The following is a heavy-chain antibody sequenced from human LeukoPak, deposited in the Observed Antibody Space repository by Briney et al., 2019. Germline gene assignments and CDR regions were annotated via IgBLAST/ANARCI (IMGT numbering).Heavy chain of an antibody. V-gene: IGHV3-13*01. Sequence: PGGSLRLSCEVSGFTFDNSDMHWVRQSTGKGLEWVSAIGSAGYTYYAESVRGRFTITRDTAKQSLYLQMNSLRVEDTAVYHCVRQPDSARYGFDYWGRGTQVTVSS. CDR1: GFTFDNSD. J-gene: IGHJ4*02. D-gene: IGHD1-14*01. CDR2: IGSAGYT. CDR3: VRQPDSARYGFDY.